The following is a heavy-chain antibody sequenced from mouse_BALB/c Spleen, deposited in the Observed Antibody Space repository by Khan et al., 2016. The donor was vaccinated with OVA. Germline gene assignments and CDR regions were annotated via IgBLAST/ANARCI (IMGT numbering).Heavy chain of an antibody. CDR3: ARPAYDGYYDY. V-gene: IGHV1S137*01. CDR1: GYTFTDYA. CDR2: ISTYSGNT. J-gene: IGHJ2*01. D-gene: IGHD2-3*01. Sequence: QVQLQQSGPELVRPGVSVKISCKGSGYTFTDYAIYWVKQSPAKSLEWVGLISTYSGNTNYHQTFKVKATMTVDKSSSTAYMELARLTSEDSAIDYCARPAYDGYYDYWGQGTTLTVSS.